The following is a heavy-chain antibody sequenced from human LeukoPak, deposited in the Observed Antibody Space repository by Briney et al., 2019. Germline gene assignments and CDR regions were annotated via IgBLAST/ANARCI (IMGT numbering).Heavy chain of an antibody. V-gene: IGHV1-3*01. CDR1: GYTFTRNP. J-gene: IGHJ4*02. CDR2: INAGNGDT. CDR3: ARDESD. Sequence: ASVKVSCKPSGYTFTRNPIHWVRQAPGQSLEWVAWINAGNGDTKCSQKFQGRVSITRDKSASTVYMELTSLRFEDTAVYFCARDESDWGQGTLVTVSS.